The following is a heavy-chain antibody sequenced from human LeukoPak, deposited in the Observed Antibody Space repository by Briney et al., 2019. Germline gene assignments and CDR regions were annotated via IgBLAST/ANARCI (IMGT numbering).Heavy chain of an antibody. V-gene: IGHV5-51*01. CDR3: ARHEPGIAAAAIQVAFDI. D-gene: IGHD6-13*01. CDR2: IYPGDSDT. CDR1: GYSFTSYW. Sequence: GESLKISCKGSGYSFTSYWIGWVRQMPGKGLEWMGIIYPGDSDTRYSPSFQGQVTISADKSISTAYLQWSSLKASDTAMYYCARHEPGIAAAAIQVAFDIWGQGTMVTVSS. J-gene: IGHJ3*02.